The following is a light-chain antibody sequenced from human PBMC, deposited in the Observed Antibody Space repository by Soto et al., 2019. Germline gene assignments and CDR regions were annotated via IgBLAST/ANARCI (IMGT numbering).Light chain of an antibody. CDR1: QSISSW. CDR2: KAS. J-gene: IGKJ1*01. CDR3: QQYYSYPWT. Sequence: DIQMTQSPSTLSASVGDRVTITCRASQSISSWLAWYQQKPGKAPKLLIYKASSLESGVPSRFSGSGSGTEFNLTISSLQPDDFATYYCQQYYSYPWTFGQGTKVEIK. V-gene: IGKV1-5*03.